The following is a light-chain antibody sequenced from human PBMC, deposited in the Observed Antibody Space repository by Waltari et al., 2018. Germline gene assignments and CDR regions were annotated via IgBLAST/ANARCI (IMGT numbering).Light chain of an antibody. Sequence: QSVLTQPPSASGTPGQRVTIPCSGSYSNIRSNSVNWYQQLPGTAPKLPMFSNNHRPSGVPARFSGSKSGTSASLAISGLQSEDEADYYCAAWDDSLNGWVFGGGTKVTVL. CDR2: SNN. J-gene: IGLJ3*02. CDR1: YSNIRSNS. CDR3: AAWDDSLNGWV. V-gene: IGLV1-44*01.